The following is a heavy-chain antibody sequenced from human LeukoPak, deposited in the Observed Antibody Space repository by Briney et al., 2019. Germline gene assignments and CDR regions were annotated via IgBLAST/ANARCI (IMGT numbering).Heavy chain of an antibody. Sequence: ASVKVSCKASGYTFTIYGNSWVRQAPGQGLEWMGWISAYNGNTNYAQKLQGRVTMTTDTSMSTAYMELRSLRSDDTAVYYCAGDLSHYDILTGYDYWGQGTLVTVSS. CDR2: ISAYNGNT. V-gene: IGHV1-18*04. D-gene: IGHD3-9*01. CDR3: AGDLSHYDILTGYDY. CDR1: GYTFTIYG. J-gene: IGHJ4*02.